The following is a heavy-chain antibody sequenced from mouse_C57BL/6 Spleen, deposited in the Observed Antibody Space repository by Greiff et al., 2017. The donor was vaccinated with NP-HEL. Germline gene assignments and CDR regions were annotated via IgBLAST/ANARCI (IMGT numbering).Heavy chain of an antibody. CDR1: GYAFSSSW. CDR3: ARAPSTGTAMDY. V-gene: IGHV1-82*01. CDR2: IYPGDGDT. D-gene: IGHD4-1*02. Sequence: VQLQQSGPELVKPGASVKISCKASGYAFSSSWMNWVKQRPGKGLEWIGRIYPGDGDTNYNGKFKGKATLTADKSSSTAYMQLSSLTSEDSAVYFCARAPSTGTAMDYWGQGTSVTVSS. J-gene: IGHJ4*01.